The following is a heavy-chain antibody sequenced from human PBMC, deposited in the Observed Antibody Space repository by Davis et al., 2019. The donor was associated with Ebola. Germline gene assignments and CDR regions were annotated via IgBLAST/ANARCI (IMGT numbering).Heavy chain of an antibody. V-gene: IGHV1-18*04. CDR2: ISAYNGNT. J-gene: IGHJ6*02. CDR3: ARDHSYYYYGMDV. CDR1: GYTFTSYY. Sequence: ASVKVSCKASGYTFTSYYMYWVRQAPGQGLEWMGWISAYNGNTNYAQKLQGRVTMTTDTSTSTAYMELRSLRSDDTAVYYCARDHSYYYYGMDVWGQGATVTVSS.